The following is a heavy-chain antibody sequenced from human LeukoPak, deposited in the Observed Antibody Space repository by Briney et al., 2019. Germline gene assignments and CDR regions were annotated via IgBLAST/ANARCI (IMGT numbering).Heavy chain of an antibody. CDR2: IYSSGST. J-gene: IGHJ6*03. V-gene: IGHV4-59*01. D-gene: IGHD6-13*01. CDR3: ATVSDSSSWNYYYYMDV. CDR1: GASINSYY. Sequence: PSETLSLTCTVSGASINSYYWSWIRQPPGKGLEWIGYIYSSGSTNYNPSLKSRVTISVDTSKSQFSLKLSSVTAADTAVYYCATVSDSSSWNYYYYMDVWGKGTTVTISS.